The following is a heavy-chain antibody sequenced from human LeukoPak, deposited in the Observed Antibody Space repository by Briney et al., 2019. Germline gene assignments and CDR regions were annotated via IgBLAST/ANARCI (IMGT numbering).Heavy chain of an antibody. V-gene: IGHV3-7*05. CDR3: NPFTRSSFAFPFDY. CDR1: GFTFSTSW. D-gene: IGHD2-2*01. Sequence: RAGGSLRLSCAASGFTFSTSWMSWVRQPPGKGLEWVAIIKPDGSEKQYVDSVKGRFTISRDNAKNSLYLEMNSLRAEDTAVYYCNPFTRSSFAFPFDYCGQGTLVTVSS. J-gene: IGHJ4*02. CDR2: IKPDGSEK.